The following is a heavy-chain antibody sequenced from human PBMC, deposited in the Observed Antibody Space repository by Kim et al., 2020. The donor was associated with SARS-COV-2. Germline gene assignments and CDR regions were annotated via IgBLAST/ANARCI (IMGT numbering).Heavy chain of an antibody. V-gene: IGHV1-3*01. D-gene: IGHD2-2*01. CDR2: INAGNGNT. CDR1: GYTFTSYA. CDR3: ASRGASTNPYYYYGMDV. Sequence: ASVKVSCKASGYTFTSYAMHWVRQAPGQRLEWMGWINAGNGNTKYSQKFQGRVTITRDTSASTAYMELSSLRSEDTAVYYCASRGASTNPYYYYGMDVWGQGTTVTVSS. J-gene: IGHJ6*02.